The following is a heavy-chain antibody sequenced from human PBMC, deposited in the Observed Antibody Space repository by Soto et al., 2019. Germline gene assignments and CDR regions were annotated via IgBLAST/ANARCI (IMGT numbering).Heavy chain of an antibody. CDR3: VRQGNWFDP. CDR2: ISSSGKTT. V-gene: IGHV3-48*03. J-gene: IGHJ5*02. CDR1: GFIFSNYE. Sequence: EVQLVQSGGGLVQPGGSQTLSCETSGFIFSNYEMNWVRQAPGKGLQWVSYISSSGKTTYYSDSVKGRFTISRDNAKNSLYLHTNSLTVEDTAVYYCVRQGNWFDPWGPGTLLIVSS.